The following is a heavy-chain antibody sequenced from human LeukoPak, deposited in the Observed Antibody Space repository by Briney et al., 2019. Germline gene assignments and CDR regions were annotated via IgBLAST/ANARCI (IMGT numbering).Heavy chain of an antibody. CDR3: ARDRWSRYYDFWSGYSSYYYYGMDV. D-gene: IGHD3-3*01. J-gene: IGHJ6*02. Sequence: GGSLRLSCAASGFTFSSYGMHWVRQAPGKGLEWVAVIWYDGSNKYYADSVKGRFTISRDNSKNTLYLQMNSLRAEDTAVYYCARDRWSRYYDFWSGYSSYYYYGMDVRGQGTTVTVSS. CDR2: IWYDGSNK. CDR1: GFTFSSYG. V-gene: IGHV3-33*01.